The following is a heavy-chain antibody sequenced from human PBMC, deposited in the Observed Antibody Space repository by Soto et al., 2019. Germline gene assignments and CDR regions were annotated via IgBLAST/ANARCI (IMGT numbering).Heavy chain of an antibody. V-gene: IGHV1-69*13. CDR1: GGTFSSYA. CDR2: IIPIFGTA. J-gene: IGHJ6*02. D-gene: IGHD2-15*01. Sequence: SVKVSCKASGGTFSSYAISWVRQAPGQGLEWMGGIIPIFGTANYAQKFQGRVTITADESTSTAYMELSSLRSEDTAVYYCARDLSPVVVVAAWPNYYYYYGMDVWGQGTTVTVSS. CDR3: ARDLSPVVVVAAWPNYYYYYGMDV.